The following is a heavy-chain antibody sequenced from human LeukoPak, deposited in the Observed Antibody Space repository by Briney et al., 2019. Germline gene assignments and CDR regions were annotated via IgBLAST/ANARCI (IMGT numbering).Heavy chain of an antibody. CDR3: ARGSGYDPGWFDP. D-gene: IGHD3-10*01. J-gene: IGHJ5*02. CDR1: GYSISNGYH. V-gene: IGHV4-38-2*01. Sequence: SETLSLTCAVSGYSISNGYHWGWIRQPPEKGLEWIGSINHSGSTYYNPSLKSRVTISVDTSKNQFSLKLNSVTAADTAVYYCARGSGYDPGWFDPWGQGTLFTVSS. CDR2: INHSGST.